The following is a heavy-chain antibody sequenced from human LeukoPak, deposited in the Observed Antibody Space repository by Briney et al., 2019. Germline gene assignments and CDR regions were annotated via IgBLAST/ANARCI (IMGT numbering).Heavy chain of an antibody. CDR1: GFTFSSYA. CDR2: ISGSGGST. D-gene: IGHD6-19*01. Sequence: GGSLRLSCAASGFTFSSYAMSWVRQAPGKGLEWASAISGSGGSTYYADSVKGRFTISRDNSKNTLYLQMNGLRVEDTAVYYCARASQWLAFDSWGQGTLVTVSS. V-gene: IGHV3-23*01. CDR3: ARASQWLAFDS. J-gene: IGHJ4*02.